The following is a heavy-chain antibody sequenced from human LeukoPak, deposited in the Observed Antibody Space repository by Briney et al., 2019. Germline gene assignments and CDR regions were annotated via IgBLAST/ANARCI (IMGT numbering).Heavy chain of an antibody. V-gene: IGHV4-39*01. CDR3: ARRSDLVRTFDY. D-gene: IGHD6-13*01. CDR2: IYYSGST. Sequence: SETLSLTCTVSGGSISSSSYYWGWIRQPPGKGLEWIGSIYYSGSTYYNPSLKSRVTISVDTSKNQFSLKLSSVTAADTAVYYCARRSDLVRTFDYWGQGTLVTVSS. J-gene: IGHJ4*02. CDR1: GGSISSSSYY.